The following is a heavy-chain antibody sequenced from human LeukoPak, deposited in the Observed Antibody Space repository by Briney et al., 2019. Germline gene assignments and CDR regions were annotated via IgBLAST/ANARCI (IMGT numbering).Heavy chain of an antibody. CDR3: ARAMYYSSGWYTYYFDY. CDR2: IYYSGST. Sequence: PSETLSLTCTVSGGSISSYYWSWIRQPPGKGLEWIGYIYYSGSTNYNPSLKSRVTISVDTSKNQFSLKLSSVTAADTAVYYCARAMYYSSGWYTYYFDYWGQGTLVTVSS. J-gene: IGHJ4*02. V-gene: IGHV4-59*01. CDR1: GGSISSYY. D-gene: IGHD6-19*01.